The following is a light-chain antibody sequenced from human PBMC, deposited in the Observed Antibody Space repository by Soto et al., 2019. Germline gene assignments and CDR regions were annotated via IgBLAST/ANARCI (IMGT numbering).Light chain of an antibody. J-gene: IGKJ1*01. V-gene: IGKV3-20*01. CDR1: QSVSSY. Sequence: EIVLTQSPATLSLSPGERATLSCRASQSVSSYLAWYQQKPGQAPRLLIYDASNRATGIPARFSGSGSGIDFTLTISRLEPEDFAVYYCQQYGSSPSWTFGQGTKVDIK. CDR2: DAS. CDR3: QQYGSSPSWT.